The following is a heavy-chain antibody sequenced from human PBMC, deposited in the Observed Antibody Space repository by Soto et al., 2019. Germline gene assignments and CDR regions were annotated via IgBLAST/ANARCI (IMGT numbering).Heavy chain of an antibody. CDR1: GYTFGHFY. V-gene: IGHV1-18*01. J-gene: IGHJ4*02. CDR3: ARDEGGYDILTGYYKAHHFDQ. CDR2: ISPHNRNT. Sequence: QVRLVQSGAEVKKPGDSVKVSCKASGYTFGHFYITWVRQAPGQGLEWMGAISPHNRNTNYAEKFRGRVTMTTDTITSTAYMGLRTRRCGETAVYYCARDEGGYDILTGYYKAHHFDQWGQGALVTVSS. D-gene: IGHD3-9*01.